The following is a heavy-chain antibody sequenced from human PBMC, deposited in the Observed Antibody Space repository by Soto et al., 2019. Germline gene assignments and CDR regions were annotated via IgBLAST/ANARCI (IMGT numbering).Heavy chain of an antibody. J-gene: IGHJ6*02. Sequence: QVQLVQSGAEVKKPGSSVKVSCKASGGTFSSYTISWVRQAPGQGLEWMGRIIPILGIANYAQKFQGRVTITADKSTSTAYMELSSLRSEDTAVYYCARDRRSSYGSGSTTSQYYYYGMDVWGQGTTVTVSS. CDR1: GGTFSSYT. D-gene: IGHD3-10*01. CDR3: ARDRRSSYGSGSTTSQYYYYGMDV. V-gene: IGHV1-69*08. CDR2: IIPILGIA.